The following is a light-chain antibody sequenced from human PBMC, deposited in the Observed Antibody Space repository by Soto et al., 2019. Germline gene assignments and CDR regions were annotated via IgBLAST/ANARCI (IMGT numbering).Light chain of an antibody. Sequence: EIVLTQSPGTLSLSPGERATLSCRASQSVNSNYLAWYQQKPGQAPRLLTYGASSRATGIPDRFSGNGSGTDFTLTISRLEPEDFAVYYCQQYGSSPKTFGQGTKVEIK. CDR1: QSVNSNY. V-gene: IGKV3-20*01. CDR2: GAS. J-gene: IGKJ1*01. CDR3: QQYGSSPKT.